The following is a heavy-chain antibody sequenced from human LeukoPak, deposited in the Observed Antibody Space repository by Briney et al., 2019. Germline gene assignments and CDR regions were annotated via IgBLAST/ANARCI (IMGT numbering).Heavy chain of an antibody. D-gene: IGHD3-10*01. CDR2: ISSSSSYI. CDR3: AKGDYYGSGSSIGY. CDR1: GFTFSSYS. V-gene: IGHV3-21*04. Sequence: PGGSLRLSCAASGFTFSSYSMNWVRQAPGKGLEWVSSISSSSSYIYSADSVKGRFTISRDNAKNSLYLQMNSLRAEDTALYYCAKGDYYGSGSSIGYWGQGTLVTVSS. J-gene: IGHJ4*02.